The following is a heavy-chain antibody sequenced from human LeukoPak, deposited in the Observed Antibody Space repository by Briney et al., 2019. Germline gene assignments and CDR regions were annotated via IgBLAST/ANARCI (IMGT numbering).Heavy chain of an antibody. Sequence: TGESLKISCMGSGYSFTSYWIGWVRQMPGKGLEWMGIIYPGDSDTRYSPSFQGQVTISADKSISTAYLQWSSLKASDTAMYYCARREDYGDYLRSYNWFDPWGQGTLVTVSS. CDR1: GYSFTSYW. V-gene: IGHV5-51*01. CDR2: IYPGDSDT. CDR3: ARREDYGDYLRSYNWFDP. J-gene: IGHJ5*02. D-gene: IGHD4-17*01.